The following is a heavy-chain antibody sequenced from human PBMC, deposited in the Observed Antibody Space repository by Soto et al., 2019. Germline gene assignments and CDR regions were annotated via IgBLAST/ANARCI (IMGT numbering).Heavy chain of an antibody. D-gene: IGHD2-15*01. CDR3: ARGDCVGGTCYSLAGSFYYYMDV. CDR1: GFTFGNYW. Sequence: EVQLVESGEGLVQPGGSLRLSCAASGFTFGNYWMYWVRQAPGKGLVWVSRINSDGSVSSYADSVKGRLTISRDNVKNTLYLQMDSLRVEDTAVYYCARGDCVGGTCYSLAGSFYYYMDVWGKGTTVTVFS. J-gene: IGHJ6*03. V-gene: IGHV3-74*01. CDR2: INSDGSVS.